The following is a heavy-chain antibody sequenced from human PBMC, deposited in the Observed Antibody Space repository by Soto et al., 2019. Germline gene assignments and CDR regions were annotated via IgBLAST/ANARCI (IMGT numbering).Heavy chain of an antibody. Sequence: QVQLQESGPGLVKPSQTLSLTCTVSGASISSGDYYWTWIRQPPGKGLERIGSIYYSGNTYYNPSLISRATLSVDTYIIPSSLNMSSVTAAHSSVYYCARASYYSSTYSLDYWGQGTLVSLCS. CDR3: ARASYYSSTYSLDY. D-gene: IGHD3-22*01. J-gene: IGHJ4*02. CDR1: GASISSGDYY. V-gene: IGHV4-30-4*01. CDR2: IYYSGNT.